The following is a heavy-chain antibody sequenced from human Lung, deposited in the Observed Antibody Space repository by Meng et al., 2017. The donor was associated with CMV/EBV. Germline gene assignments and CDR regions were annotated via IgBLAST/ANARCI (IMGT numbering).Heavy chain of an antibody. CDR3: AKGGGSGFGP. D-gene: IGHD3-16*01. CDR2: VYHMGNT. CDR1: GASMSSDY. V-gene: IGHV4-59*12. Sequence: GSLRLSCTVSGASMSSDYWSWIRQSPGKGLEWVASVYHMGNTNYNPSLKSRATISLDTSKSQFSLKLISVTGAGTAIYYCAKGGGSGFGPWGQGSLVTVSS. J-gene: IGHJ5*02.